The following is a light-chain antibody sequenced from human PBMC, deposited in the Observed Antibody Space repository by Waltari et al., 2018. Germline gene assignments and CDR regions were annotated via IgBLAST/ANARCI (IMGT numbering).Light chain of an antibody. CDR2: FAS. Sequence: DIQMTQSPSSLSASAGDTVTITCRASQDIRNYVAWYQQKPGKAPKPLIYFASNLETGVPSRFSGSGSGTRFTLTISSLQPEDFATYYWQQHTTYPVTFGQGTTLEIK. CDR1: QDIRNY. V-gene: IGKV1-16*01. J-gene: IGKJ2*01. CDR3: QQHTTYPVT.